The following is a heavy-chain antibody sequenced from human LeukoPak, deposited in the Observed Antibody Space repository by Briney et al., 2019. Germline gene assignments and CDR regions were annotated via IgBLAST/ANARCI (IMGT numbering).Heavy chain of an antibody. CDR3: ARDLHRMYYDFWSGYPRYMDV. J-gene: IGHJ6*03. CDR1: GGAFSSCA. V-gene: IGHV1-69*05. CDR2: IILMFGTG. Sequence: SVKVSCKASGGAFSSCAFSWVRQAPGQGLEWMGGIILMFGTGNYAHKFQGRVTITTDESTSTAYMELSSLRSEDTAVYYCARDLHRMYYDFWSGYPRYMDVWGKGTAVTVSS. D-gene: IGHD3-3*01.